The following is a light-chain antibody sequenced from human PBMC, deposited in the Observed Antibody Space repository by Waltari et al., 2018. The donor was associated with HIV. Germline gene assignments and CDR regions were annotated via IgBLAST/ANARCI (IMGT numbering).Light chain of an antibody. CDR1: PSHIGGGGE. CDR3: QSYDDSPSAWV. J-gene: IGLJ3*02. CDR2: VTS. V-gene: IGLV1-40*01. Sequence: QSVLTQPPSVSGAPGQTVTISCGGPPSHIGGGGEVNWYRQLPGSAPKHLIPVTSDRPSGVPARFSASTSGSTASLVITGLQPDDEGDYFCQSYDDSPSAWVFGGGTRLTVL.